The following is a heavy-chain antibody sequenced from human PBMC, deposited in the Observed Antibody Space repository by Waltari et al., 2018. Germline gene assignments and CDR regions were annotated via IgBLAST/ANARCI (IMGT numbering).Heavy chain of an antibody. V-gene: IGHV3-33*01. CDR3: ARASDGSGFYGMDV. Sequence: QVQLVESGGGVVQPGRSLRLSCAASGFTFSSYGMHWVRPAPGKGLEWVAVIWYDGSNKYYADSVKGRFTISRDNSKNTLYLQMNSLRAEDTAVYYCARASDGSGFYGMDVWGQGTTVTVSS. CDR2: IWYDGSNK. J-gene: IGHJ6*02. CDR1: GFTFSSYG. D-gene: IGHD3-10*01.